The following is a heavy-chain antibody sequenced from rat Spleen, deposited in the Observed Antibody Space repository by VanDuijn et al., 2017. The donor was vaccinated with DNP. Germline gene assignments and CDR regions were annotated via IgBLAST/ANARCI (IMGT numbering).Heavy chain of an antibody. V-gene: IGHV2-41*01. CDR2: IWNTGGT. CDR3: ARWEGINAY. D-gene: IGHD1-11*01. Sequence: QVQLKESGPGLVQPSQTLSLTCTVAGFSLTGYNVHWVRQPPGKGLEWMGIIWNTGGTRYNSALKSRLTIIKDTSKSQVFLKMNSLQTEDTAMYFCARWEGINAYWGQGTLVTVSS. J-gene: IGHJ3*01. CDR1: GFSLTGYN.